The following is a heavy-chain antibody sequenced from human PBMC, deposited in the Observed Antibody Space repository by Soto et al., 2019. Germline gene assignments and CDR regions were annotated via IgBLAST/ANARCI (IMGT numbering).Heavy chain of an antibody. CDR2: INPKSGGT. V-gene: IGHV1-2*04. CDR1: GYSFTDYH. J-gene: IGHJ6*02. CDR3: ARGDSIDCSNGVCSLFYNPYMDV. D-gene: IGHD2-8*01. Sequence: ASVKVSCKASGYSFTDYHIHWVRQAPGQGLEWLGRINPKSGGTSTAQKFQGWVTMTTDTSISTDSMEMTRLTSDDTAIYYCARGDSIDCSNGVCSLFYNPYMDVWGQGTTVTVSS.